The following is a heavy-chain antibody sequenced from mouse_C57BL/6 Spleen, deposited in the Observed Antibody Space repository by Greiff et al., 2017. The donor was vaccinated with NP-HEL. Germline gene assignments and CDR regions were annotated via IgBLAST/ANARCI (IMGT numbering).Heavy chain of an antibody. V-gene: IGHV10-3*01. CDR2: IRSKSSNYAT. CDR1: GFPFNTYA. D-gene: IGHD3-2*02. Sequence: EVKLVESGGGLVQPKGSLKLSCAASGFPFNTYAMHWVRQAPGKGLEWVARIRSKSSNYATYYADSVKDRFTISRDDSQSMLYLQMNNLKTEDTAMYYCVGETAQATWFAYWGQGTLVTVSA. CDR3: VGETAQATWFAY. J-gene: IGHJ3*01.